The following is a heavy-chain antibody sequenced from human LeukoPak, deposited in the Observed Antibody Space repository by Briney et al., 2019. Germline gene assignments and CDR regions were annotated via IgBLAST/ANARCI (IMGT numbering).Heavy chain of an antibody. J-gene: IGHJ3*02. CDR2: IKQDGSEK. D-gene: IGHD3-10*01. Sequence: GGSLRLSCSASGFTFSSYWMSWVRQAPGKGLEWAANIKQDGSEKYYVDSVKGRFTISRDNAKNSLYLQMNSLRAEDTAVYYCARDLPDYGSGSYYNPDAFDIWGQGTMVTVSS. CDR1: GFTFSSYW. V-gene: IGHV3-7*01. CDR3: ARDLPDYGSGSYYNPDAFDI.